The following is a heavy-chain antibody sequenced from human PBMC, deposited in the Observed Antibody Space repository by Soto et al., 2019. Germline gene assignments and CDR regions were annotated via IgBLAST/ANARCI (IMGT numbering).Heavy chain of an antibody. J-gene: IGHJ2*01. CDR3: AKEISPKAGKWYFDL. Sequence: QVQLVESGGGVVQPGGSLRLSCAASGFSFNNYGMHWVRQAPGKGLEWVAVVSYEGSVQYYTDSAKGRFTISRDNSKNTLYLQMNSLSDDDTAVYHCAKEISPKAGKWYFDLWGRGTLVTVSS. V-gene: IGHV3-30*18. CDR1: GFSFNNYG. D-gene: IGHD6-19*01. CDR2: VSYEGSVQ.